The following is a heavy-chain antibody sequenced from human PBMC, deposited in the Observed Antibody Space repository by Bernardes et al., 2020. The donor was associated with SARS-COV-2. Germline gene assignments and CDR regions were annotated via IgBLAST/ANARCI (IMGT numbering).Heavy chain of an antibody. CDR1: GFTFSSYS. V-gene: IGHV3-48*01. J-gene: IGHJ6*02. Sequence: GGSLRLSCAASGFTFSSYSMNWVRQAPGKGLEWVSYISSSSSTIYYADSVKGRFTISRDNAKNSLYLQMNSRGAEDTAVFYWAREGVGGAGYYGIDVWGQGTTVTVSS. CDR2: ISSSSSTI. D-gene: IGHD1-26*01. CDR3: AREGVGGAGYYGIDV.